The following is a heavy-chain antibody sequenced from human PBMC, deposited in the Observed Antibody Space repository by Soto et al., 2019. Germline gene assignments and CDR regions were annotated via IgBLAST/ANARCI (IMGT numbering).Heavy chain of an antibody. Sequence: QVQLQESGPGLVKPSETLSLTCTVSGGSIGSYYWSWIRQPPGKGLEWIGYIYYSGSTNYNPSLKRRVTISVDTSKNQFSLKLSSVTAADTAVYYCARPHGGSSGWDNWFDPWGQGTLVTVSS. V-gene: IGHV4-59*01. CDR1: GGSIGSYY. CDR3: ARPHGGSSGWDNWFDP. J-gene: IGHJ5*02. CDR2: IYYSGST. D-gene: IGHD6-25*01.